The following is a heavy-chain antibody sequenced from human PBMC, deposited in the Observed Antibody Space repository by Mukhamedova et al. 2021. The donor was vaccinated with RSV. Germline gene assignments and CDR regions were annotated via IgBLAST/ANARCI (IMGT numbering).Heavy chain of an antibody. D-gene: IGHD3-10*01. V-gene: IGHV3-11*01. CDR3: ARAMVRGVIPYYFDY. J-gene: IGHJ4*02. Sequence: GKGLEWVSYISSSGSTIYYADSVKGRFTISRDNAKNSLYLQMNSLRAEDTAVYYCARAMVRGVIPYYFDYWCQGTLVTVSS. CDR2: ISSSGSTI.